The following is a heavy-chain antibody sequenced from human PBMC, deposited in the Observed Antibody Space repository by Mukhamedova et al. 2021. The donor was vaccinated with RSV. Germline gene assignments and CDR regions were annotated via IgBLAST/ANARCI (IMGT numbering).Heavy chain of an antibody. Sequence: VSTMTAFTGHTYDADSVKGRFTISRDNSKNTLYLHMNSLRVEDTAVYYCAKQYYYASGAFIFYFDSWGQGSLVTVSS. V-gene: IGHV3-23*01. CDR3: AKQYYYASGAFIFYFDS. D-gene: IGHD3-10*01. CDR2: MTAFTGHT. J-gene: IGHJ4*02.